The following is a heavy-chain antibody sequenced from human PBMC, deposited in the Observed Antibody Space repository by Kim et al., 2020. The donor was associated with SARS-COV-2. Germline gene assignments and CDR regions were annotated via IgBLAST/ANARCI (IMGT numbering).Heavy chain of an antibody. Sequence: ASVKVSCKVSGYTLTELSMHWVRQAPGKGLEWMGGFDPEDGETIYAQKFQGRVTMTEDTSTDTAYMELSSLRSEDTAVYYCATLTLEKLYYYYGMDVWGQGTTVTVSS. CDR1: GYTLTELS. D-gene: IGHD4-4*01. CDR2: FDPEDGET. J-gene: IGHJ6*02. CDR3: ATLTLEKLYYYYGMDV. V-gene: IGHV1-24*01.